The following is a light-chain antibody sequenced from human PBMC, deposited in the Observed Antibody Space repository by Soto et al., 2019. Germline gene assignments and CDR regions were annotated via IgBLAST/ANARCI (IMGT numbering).Light chain of an antibody. J-gene: IGKJ5*01. CDR3: QQRKNWPPIT. CDR2: GAS. V-gene: IGKV3D-20*02. CDR1: QSVSHHY. Sequence: EIVLTQSPGTLSLAPGERATLSCRASQSVSHHYLAWYQQKPGQAPRLLIYGASNRATGIPDRFSGSGSGTVFTLTIGSLEPEDSAVYYCQQRKNWPPITFGQGTRLEIK.